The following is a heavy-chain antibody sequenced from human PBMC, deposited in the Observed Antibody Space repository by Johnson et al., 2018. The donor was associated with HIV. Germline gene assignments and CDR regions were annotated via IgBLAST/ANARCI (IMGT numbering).Heavy chain of an antibody. CDR3: ARDGPWLQSQRDAFDI. CDR1: GFTFSSYA. Sequence: VQLVESGGGVVQPGRSLRLSCAASGFTFSSYAMHWVRQAPGKGLEWVALISYDGSNKSYAKSVKGRLTISRDNAKNSLYLQMNSLRVEDTAVYYCARDGPWLQSQRDAFDIWGQGTMVTVSS. V-gene: IGHV3-30*04. CDR2: ISYDGSNK. D-gene: IGHD5-24*01. J-gene: IGHJ3*02.